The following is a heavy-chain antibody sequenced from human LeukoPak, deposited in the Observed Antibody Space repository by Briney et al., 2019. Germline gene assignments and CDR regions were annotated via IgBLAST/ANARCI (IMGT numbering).Heavy chain of an antibody. D-gene: IGHD1-26*01. V-gene: IGHV3-74*01. CDR1: GFTFSNYW. J-gene: IGHJ4*02. CDR2: LNSDGSST. Sequence: GGSLRLSCAASGFTFSNYWMHWVRQAPGKGLVWVSRLNSDGSSTSNADSVKGRFTMSRDNAKNTLYLQMNSLRADDTAVYYCARVSGTYFFDYWGQGTLVTVSS. CDR3: ARVSGTYFFDY.